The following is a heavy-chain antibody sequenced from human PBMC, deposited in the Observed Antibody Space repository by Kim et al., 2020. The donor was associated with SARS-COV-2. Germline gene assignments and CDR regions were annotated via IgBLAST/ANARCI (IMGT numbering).Heavy chain of an antibody. CDR2: INPSGGST. D-gene: IGHD6-19*01. V-gene: IGHV1-46*01. CDR1: GYTFTSYY. CDR3: ARDGIAVAGGYYFDY. J-gene: IGHJ4*02. Sequence: ASVKVSCKASGYTFTSYYMHWVRQAPGQGLEWMGIINPSGGSTSYAQKFQGRVTMTRDTSTSTVYMELSSLRSEDTAVYYCARDGIAVAGGYYFDYWGQGTLVTVSS.